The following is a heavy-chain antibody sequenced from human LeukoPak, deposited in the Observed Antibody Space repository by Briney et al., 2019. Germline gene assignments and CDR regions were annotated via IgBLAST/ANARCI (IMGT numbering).Heavy chain of an antibody. D-gene: IGHD3-10*01. V-gene: IGHV1-69*06. J-gene: IGHJ5*02. CDR1: GGTFSSYA. CDR2: IIPIFGTA. Sequence: SVKVSCKASGGTFSSYAISWVRQAPGQGLEWMGGIIPIFGTANYAQKFQGRVTITADKSTSTAYMELSSLRSEDTAVYYCAREGVRGAIYPRTPNWFDPWGQGTLVTVSS. CDR3: AREGVRGAIYPRTPNWFDP.